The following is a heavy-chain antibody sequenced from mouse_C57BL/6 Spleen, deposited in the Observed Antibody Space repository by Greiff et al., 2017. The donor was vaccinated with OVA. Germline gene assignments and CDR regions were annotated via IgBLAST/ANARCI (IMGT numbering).Heavy chain of an antibody. CDR3: TTRDGDSYFDY. D-gene: IGHD2-13*01. CDR2: IDPENGDT. V-gene: IGHV14-4*01. Sequence: EVQLQQSGAELVRPGASVKLSCTASGFNIKDDYMHWVKQRPEQGLEWIGWIDPENGDTEYASKFQGKATITADTSSNTAYLQLSSLTSEDTAVYYCTTRDGDSYFDYWGQGTTLTVSS. CDR1: GFNIKDDY. J-gene: IGHJ2*01.